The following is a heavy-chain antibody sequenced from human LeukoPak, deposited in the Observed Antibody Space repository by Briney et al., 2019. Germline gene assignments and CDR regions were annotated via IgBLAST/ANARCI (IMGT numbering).Heavy chain of an antibody. CDR1: GYTFTSYD. V-gene: IGHV1-8*01. Sequence: ASVKVSCKASGYTFTSYDINWVRQATGHGLEWMGWMNPNSGNTGYAQKFQGRVTMTRNTSISTAYMELSSLRSEDTAVYYCARGPFHIVVVPAHGRDVWGQGTTVTVSS. D-gene: IGHD2-2*01. CDR2: MNPNSGNT. CDR3: ARGPFHIVVVPAHGRDV. J-gene: IGHJ6*02.